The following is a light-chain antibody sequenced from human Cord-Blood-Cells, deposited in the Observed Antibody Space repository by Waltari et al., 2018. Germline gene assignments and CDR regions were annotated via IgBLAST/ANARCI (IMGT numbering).Light chain of an antibody. CDR3: SSYAGSNNPYV. V-gene: IGLV2-8*01. CDR1: SSDVGGYNY. J-gene: IGLJ1*01. CDR2: EVS. Sequence: QSALTQPPSASGSPGQSVTISCTGTSSDVGGYNYFSCYQQHPGKAPKPMIYEVSKRPSGVPDRFSGSKSGNTASLTVSGLQAEDEADYYCSSYAGSNNPYVFGTGTKVTVL.